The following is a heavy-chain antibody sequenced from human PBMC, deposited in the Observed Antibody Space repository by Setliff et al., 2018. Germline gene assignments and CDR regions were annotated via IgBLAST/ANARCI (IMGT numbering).Heavy chain of an antibody. CDR2: IYYSGTT. J-gene: IGHJ2*01. D-gene: IGHD2-2*01. CDR1: DFSVGSVYY. V-gene: IGHV4-38-2*01. CDR3: ARTSTGRYFDF. Sequence: SETLSLTCAVSDFSVGSVYYWGWIRQPPGRGLEWIANIYYSGTTHYSPSFESRVTMSVDTSKNQVSLKLSSVTAADSALYYCARTSTGRYFDFWGRGTLVTVPQ.